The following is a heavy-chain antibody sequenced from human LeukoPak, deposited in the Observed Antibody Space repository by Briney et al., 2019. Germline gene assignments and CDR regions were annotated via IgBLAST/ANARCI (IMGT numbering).Heavy chain of an antibody. D-gene: IGHD2-15*01. CDR2: ISSSGSTI. J-gene: IGHJ4*02. CDR3: AKSRPKDNVVVGGFDY. V-gene: IGHV3-48*01. Sequence: GGSLRLSCAASGFTFSSYSMNWVRQAPGKGLEWVSYISSSGSTIYYADSVKGRFTISRDNSKNTVYLQMNSLRAEDTAIYYCAKSRPKDNVVVGGFDYWGQGTLVTVSS. CDR1: GFTFSSYS.